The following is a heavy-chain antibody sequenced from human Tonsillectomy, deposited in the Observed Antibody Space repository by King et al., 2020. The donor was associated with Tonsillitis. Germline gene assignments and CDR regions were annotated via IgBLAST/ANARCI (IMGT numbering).Heavy chain of an antibody. D-gene: IGHD3-10*01. CDR1: GFAFTSSA. CDR3: AAEYYGSGSYYND. J-gene: IGHJ4*02. Sequence: MQLVQSGPEVKKPGTSVKVSCKASGFAFTSSAMQWVRQARGQRLEWIGWIVVGRGNTNYAQKFQERVTITRDMSTSTAYMELSSLRSEDTAVYFCAAEYYGSGSYYNDWGQGTLVTVSS. CDR2: IVVGRGNT. V-gene: IGHV1-58*02.